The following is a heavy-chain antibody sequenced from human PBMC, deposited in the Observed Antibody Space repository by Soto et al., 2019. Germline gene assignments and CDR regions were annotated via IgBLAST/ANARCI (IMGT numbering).Heavy chain of an antibody. CDR2: IYYSGNT. CDR1: GGSISSGGYY. CDR3: ARATYYYDSSGYSDRVLDY. J-gene: IGHJ4*02. D-gene: IGHD3-22*01. V-gene: IGHV4-31*03. Sequence: VQLQESGPGLVKPSQTLSLTCTVSGGSISSGGYYWSWIRQHPGKGLEWIGYIYYSGNTYYNPSLKSRGTISEDTSKNQFSLKLSSVTAADTAVYYCARATYYYDSSGYSDRVLDYWGQGTLVTVSS.